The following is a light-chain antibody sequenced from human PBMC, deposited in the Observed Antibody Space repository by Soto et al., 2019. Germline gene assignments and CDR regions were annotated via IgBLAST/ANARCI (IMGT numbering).Light chain of an antibody. CDR2: EVN. J-gene: IGLJ2*01. CDR3: SLYTTSSTRVV. V-gene: IGLV2-14*01. CDR1: SSDVDPYDY. Sequence: QSALTQPASVSGSPGQSITISCTGTSSDVDPYDYVSWYQQYSGQAPKLIIYEVNNRPSGVPDRFSGSKSGNTASLTISGLQAEDEANYFCSLYTTSSTRVVFGGGTKLTVL.